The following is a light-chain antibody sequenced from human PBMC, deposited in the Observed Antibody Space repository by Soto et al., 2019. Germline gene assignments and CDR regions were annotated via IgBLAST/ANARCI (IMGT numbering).Light chain of an antibody. Sequence: EIVLTQSPGTLSLSPGERATLSCRASQSVSSSYLAWYQQKPGQAPRLLIYGASSRATGILDRSSGSGSGTDFPLTISRLEPEDFAVYYCQQHGRSPYTFGQGPKLEIK. V-gene: IGKV3-20*01. CDR1: QSVSSSY. J-gene: IGKJ2*01. CDR2: GAS. CDR3: QQHGRSPYT.